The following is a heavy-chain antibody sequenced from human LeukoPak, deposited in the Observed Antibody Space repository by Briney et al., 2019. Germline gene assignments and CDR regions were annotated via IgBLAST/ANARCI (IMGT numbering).Heavy chain of an antibody. D-gene: IGHD7-27*01. CDR2: TYHSGSI. CDR3: ARAIRTGLGIGSFDG. V-gene: IGHV4-38-2*02. CDR1: GYSISNGYF. J-gene: IGHJ4*02. Sequence: SETLSLTCTVSGYSISNGYFWGWIRQPPGKGLECIGTTYHSGSIYYNPSLKGRVTISVDTSKNQFSLKLNSLTAADTAVYYCARAIRTGLGIGSFDGWGQGTLVTVSS.